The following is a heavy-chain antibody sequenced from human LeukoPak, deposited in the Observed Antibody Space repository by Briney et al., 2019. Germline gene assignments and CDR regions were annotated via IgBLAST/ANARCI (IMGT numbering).Heavy chain of an antibody. J-gene: IGHJ4*02. Sequence: GGSLRLSCAASGFTFSSYAMSWVRQAPGKGLEWVSAISGSGGSTYYADSVRGRFTISRDNSKNTLYLQMNSLRAEDTAVYYCAKSYGSGSYYALDYWGQGTLVTVSS. CDR1: GFTFSSYA. V-gene: IGHV3-23*01. CDR2: ISGSGGST. CDR3: AKSYGSGSYYALDY. D-gene: IGHD3-10*01.